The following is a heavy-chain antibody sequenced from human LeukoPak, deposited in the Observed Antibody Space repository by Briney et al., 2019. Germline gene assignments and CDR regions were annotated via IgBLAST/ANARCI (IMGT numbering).Heavy chain of an antibody. CDR2: INLNTGYT. Sequence: GASVKVSCRASGFTFSNYYIHWVRQAPGQGLEWMGWINLNTGYTECSQKFQGRVTMTRDTSISTAYMELSILGSDDTAIYSCARDGIVTTKNAFDIWGQGTMVTVSS. D-gene: IGHD5-12*01. CDR3: ARDGIVTTKNAFDI. V-gene: IGHV1-2*02. CDR1: GFTFSNYY. J-gene: IGHJ3*02.